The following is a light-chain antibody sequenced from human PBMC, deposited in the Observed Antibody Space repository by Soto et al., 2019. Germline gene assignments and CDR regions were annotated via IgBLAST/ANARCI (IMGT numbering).Light chain of an antibody. CDR1: QNINYW. CDR2: DAS. Sequence: DIQMTQSPSTLSASVGDRVTITCQASQNINYWLAWYQQKLGSPPKLLIYDASNLGHGVPSRFSDGGSGTHFTFHISSLRPDDVATYYCQQYSGPRTFGQGTKVEI. CDR3: QQYSGPRT. V-gene: IGKV1-5*01. J-gene: IGKJ1*01.